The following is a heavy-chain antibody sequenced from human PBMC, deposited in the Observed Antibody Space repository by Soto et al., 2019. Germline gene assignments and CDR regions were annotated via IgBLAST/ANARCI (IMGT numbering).Heavy chain of an antibody. CDR3: ARHGAWLQLNFDY. D-gene: IGHD5-12*01. J-gene: IGHJ4*02. Sequence: PSETLSLTCTVSGGSISSSSYYWGWIRQPPGKGLEWIGSIYYSGSTYYNPSLKSRVTISVDTSKNQFSLKLSSVTAADTAVYYCARHGAWLQLNFDYWGQGTLVTVSS. V-gene: IGHV4-39*01. CDR2: IYYSGST. CDR1: GGSISSSSYY.